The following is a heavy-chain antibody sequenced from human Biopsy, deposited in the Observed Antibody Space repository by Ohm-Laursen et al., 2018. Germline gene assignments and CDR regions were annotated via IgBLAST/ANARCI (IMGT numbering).Heavy chain of an antibody. CDR1: GFTFSSSW. CDR3: ATELLPPGVGGPWLES. D-gene: IGHD3-10*01. V-gene: IGHV3-74*01. J-gene: IGHJ5*01. CDR2: FNSDGTDT. Sequence: SLRLSCSASGFTFSSSWMHWVRQAPGKGLEWVSRFNSDGTDTTYADSVKGRFTISRDNAKNSLYLQMNSLRAADTAKYYCATELLPPGVGGPWLESWGQGISVTVSS.